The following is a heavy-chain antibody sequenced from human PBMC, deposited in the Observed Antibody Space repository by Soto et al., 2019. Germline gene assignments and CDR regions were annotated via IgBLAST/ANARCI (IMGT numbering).Heavy chain of an antibody. CDR1: GGSFIGYY. D-gene: IGHD3-22*01. J-gene: IGHJ3*02. V-gene: IGHV4-34*01. Sequence: SETLSLTCAVYGGSFIGYYWSWIRQPPWKGLEWIGEINHSGSANYNPSLKSRVTISVDTSKNQFSLKLSSVTAADTAVYYCAREGNYYDSSGYYPICAFDIWGHGTMVTVSS. CDR3: AREGNYYDSSGYYPICAFDI. CDR2: INHSGSA.